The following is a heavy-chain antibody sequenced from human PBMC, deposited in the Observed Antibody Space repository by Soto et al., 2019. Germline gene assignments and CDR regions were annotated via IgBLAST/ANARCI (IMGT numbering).Heavy chain of an antibody. J-gene: IGHJ6*02. CDR1: GFTFSNYP. CDR3: VRDWSGSSCPGMDV. D-gene: IGHD3-3*01. CDR2: IGGSGGDT. Sequence: QLLESGGGLVQPGGSLRVSCAALGFTFSNYPITWARRAPGKGLEWVSTIGGSGGDTYYSDSVKGRFTISRDNSRNSLYLQMDSLRAEDTALYYCVRDWSGSSCPGMDVWGQGTTVTVSS. V-gene: IGHV3-23*01.